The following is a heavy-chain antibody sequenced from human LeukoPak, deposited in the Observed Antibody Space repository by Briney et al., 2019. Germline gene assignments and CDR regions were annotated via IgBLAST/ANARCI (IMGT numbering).Heavy chain of an antibody. V-gene: IGHV3-23*01. CDR1: GFTFSSYA. CDR3: AKGLVTPKRNWFDP. Sequence: PGGSLRLSCAASGFTFSSYAMNWVRQVPGKGLEWVSAISGSGGTTYYADSVKGRFTISRDNSKNTLYLQMNSLRAEDTAVYYCAKGLVTPKRNWFDPWGQGTLVTVSS. J-gene: IGHJ5*02. CDR2: ISGSGGTT. D-gene: IGHD4-11*01.